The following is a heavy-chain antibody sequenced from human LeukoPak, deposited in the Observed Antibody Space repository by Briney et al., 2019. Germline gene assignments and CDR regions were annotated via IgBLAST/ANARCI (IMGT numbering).Heavy chain of an antibody. Sequence: SQTLSLTCTVSGGSISSGGYYWSWIRQPPGKGLEWIGYIYHSGSTYYNPSLKSRVTISVDRSKNQFSLKLSSVTAADTAVYYCARGSDSRLGPYFDYWGQGTLVTVSS. J-gene: IGHJ4*02. CDR1: GGSISSGGYY. CDR3: ARGSDSRLGPYFDY. V-gene: IGHV4-30-2*01. D-gene: IGHD3-9*01. CDR2: IYHSGST.